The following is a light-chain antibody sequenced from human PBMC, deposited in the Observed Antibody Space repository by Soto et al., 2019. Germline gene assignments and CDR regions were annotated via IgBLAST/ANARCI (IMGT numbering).Light chain of an antibody. CDR3: QQYHRYST. J-gene: IGKJ1*01. Sequence: IQMTQSPSTLSASVSYRFTITCRARQSINAWLAWYQQTPGKAPKLMIYDVSTLDSGVPSRFSGSASGTEFPLTISRLESDDFATYYCQQYHRYSTFGQGTKVDIK. V-gene: IGKV1-5*01. CDR2: DVS. CDR1: QSINAW.